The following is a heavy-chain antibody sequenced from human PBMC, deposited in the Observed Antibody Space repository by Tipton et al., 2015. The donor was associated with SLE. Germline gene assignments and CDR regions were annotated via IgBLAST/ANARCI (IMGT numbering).Heavy chain of an antibody. Sequence: SLRLSCEASGFTFSSYAMSWVRQAPGTGLEWVSAISGSGGGTYYADSVKGRFTISRDNSKNTLYLQMNSLRAEDTAVYYCAKAVDYYDSSGYLLFDYWGQGTLVTVSS. D-gene: IGHD3-22*01. J-gene: IGHJ4*02. V-gene: IGHV3-23*01. CDR1: GFTFSSYA. CDR3: AKAVDYYDSSGYLLFDY. CDR2: ISGSGGGT.